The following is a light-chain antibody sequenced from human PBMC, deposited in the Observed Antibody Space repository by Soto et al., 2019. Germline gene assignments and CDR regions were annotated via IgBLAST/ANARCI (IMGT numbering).Light chain of an antibody. Sequence: EIVLTQSPGTLSLSPGERATLSCRASQSVSISYLAWYQQKPGQAPRLLIYGASSRATGIPDRFSGSGSGTDFTLTISRLEPEDFAMYYCQQYVSSPYTFGQGTKLEIK. CDR2: GAS. CDR3: QQYVSSPYT. V-gene: IGKV3-20*01. CDR1: QSVSISY. J-gene: IGKJ2*01.